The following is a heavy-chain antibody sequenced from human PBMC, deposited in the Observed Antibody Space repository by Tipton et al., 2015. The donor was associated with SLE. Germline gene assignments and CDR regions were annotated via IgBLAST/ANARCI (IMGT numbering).Heavy chain of an antibody. CDR3: ARDGIVVVVEAFDI. Sequence: GSLRLSCAASGFTFSDYYMSWIRQAPGKGLEWVSYISGSGSTIYYADSVKGRFTISRDNAKNSLYLQMNSLRAEDTAVYYCARDGIVVVVEAFDIWGQGTMVTVSS. V-gene: IGHV3-11*01. CDR2: ISGSGSTI. J-gene: IGHJ3*02. CDR1: GFTFSDYY. D-gene: IGHD2-15*01.